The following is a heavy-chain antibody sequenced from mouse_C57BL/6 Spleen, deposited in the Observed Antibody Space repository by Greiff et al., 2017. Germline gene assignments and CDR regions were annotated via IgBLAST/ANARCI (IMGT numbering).Heavy chain of an antibody. Sequence: DVKLQESGPGLVKPSQSLSLTCSVTGYSITSGYYWNWIRQFPGNKLEWMGYISYDGSNNYNPSLKNRISITRDTSKNQFFLKLNSVTTEDTATYYCARGYYGSSRYFDVWGTGTTVTVSS. J-gene: IGHJ1*03. V-gene: IGHV3-6*01. CDR1: GYSITSGYY. CDR3: ARGYYGSSRYFDV. CDR2: ISYDGSN. D-gene: IGHD1-1*01.